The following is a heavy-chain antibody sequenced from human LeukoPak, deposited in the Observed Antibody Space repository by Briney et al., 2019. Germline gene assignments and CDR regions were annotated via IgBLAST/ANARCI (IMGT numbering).Heavy chain of an antibody. CDR2: INPDSGGT. J-gene: IGHJ4*02. D-gene: IGHD3-10*01. V-gene: IGHV1-2*02. CDR1: GYTFTSYD. Sequence: ASVKVSCKASGYTFTSYDINWVRQATGQGLEWMGWINPDSGGTNFAQNFQGRVTMTRDTSSSTAYMEVRRLTSDDTAVYYCARDAISRGIIDYWGQGTLVTVSS. CDR3: ARDAISRGIIDY.